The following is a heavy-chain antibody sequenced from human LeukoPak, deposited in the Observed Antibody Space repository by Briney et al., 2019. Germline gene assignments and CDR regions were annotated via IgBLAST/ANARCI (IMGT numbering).Heavy chain of an antibody. CDR1: GLTFSTYG. V-gene: IGHV3-30*18. J-gene: IGHJ4*02. CDR3: AKDKFGGGIKTGTFDY. Sequence: GGSLRLSCAVSGLTFSTYGMDWVRQAPGKGLEWVAVISSDGSNEYYADSVKGRFTISRDNSKNTLYLQMNSLRTEDTAPYYCAKDKFGGGIKTGTFDYWGQGTLVTVSS. D-gene: IGHD3-16*01. CDR2: ISSDGSNE.